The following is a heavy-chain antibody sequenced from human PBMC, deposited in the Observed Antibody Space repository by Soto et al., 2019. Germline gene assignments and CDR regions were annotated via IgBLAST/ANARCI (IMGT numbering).Heavy chain of an antibody. CDR2: IKSKTDGGTT. CDR3: ARDSSQMGVFGP. D-gene: IGHD3-16*01. J-gene: IGHJ4*02. CDR1: GFTFSNAW. Sequence: GGSLILSCAASGFTFSNAWINWVRQAPGKGLEWVGRIKSKTDGGTTDFAAPVKGRFAISRDNAKNSLYLQMNSLRAEDTAVYYCARDSSQMGVFGPWGQGTLVTVSS. V-gene: IGHV3-15*07.